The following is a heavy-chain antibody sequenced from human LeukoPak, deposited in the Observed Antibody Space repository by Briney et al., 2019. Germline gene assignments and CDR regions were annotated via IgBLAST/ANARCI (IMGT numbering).Heavy chain of an antibody. D-gene: IGHD1-1*01. CDR2: IIPIFGTA. CDR3: AREKLERTGFWFDP. J-gene: IGHJ5*02. Sequence: ASVKVSCKASGGTFSSYAISWVRQAPGQGLEWMGGIIPIFGTANYAQKLQGRVTMTTDTSTSTAYMELRSLRSDDTAVYYCAREKLERTGFWFDPWGQGTLVTVSS. V-gene: IGHV1-69*05. CDR1: GGTFSSYA.